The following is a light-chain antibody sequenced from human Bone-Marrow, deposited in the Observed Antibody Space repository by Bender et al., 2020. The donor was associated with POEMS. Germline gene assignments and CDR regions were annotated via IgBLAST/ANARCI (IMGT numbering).Light chain of an antibody. V-gene: IGLV3-1*01. CDR3: QAWDTYSVI. CDR1: RLGNKF. J-gene: IGLJ2*01. CDR2: EDD. Sequence: SYEVTQPPSVSVSPGQTASITCSGHRLGNKFACWYQQKSGQSPVLVIYEDDKRPSGIPERFSGSNSGNTATLTISGTQAMDEADYYCQAWDTYSVIFGGGTKLTVL.